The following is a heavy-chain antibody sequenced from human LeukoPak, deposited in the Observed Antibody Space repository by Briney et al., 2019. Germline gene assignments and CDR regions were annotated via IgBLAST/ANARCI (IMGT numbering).Heavy chain of an antibody. J-gene: IGHJ4*02. CDR2: IYTSGST. D-gene: IGHD6-6*01. CDR1: GGPISSGRYY. V-gene: IGHV4-61*02. Sequence: SQTLPLTCTVSGGPISSGRYYWSSIRQPAGKGLEWIGRIYTSGSTNYNPSLKSRDTISVDTSKNQFSLKLSSVTAADTAVYYCAQMGIAARIDYWGQGTLVTVSS. CDR3: AQMGIAARIDY.